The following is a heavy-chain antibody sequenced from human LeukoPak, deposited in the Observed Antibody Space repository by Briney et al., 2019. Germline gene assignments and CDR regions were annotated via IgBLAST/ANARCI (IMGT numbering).Heavy chain of an antibody. D-gene: IGHD3-10*01. CDR3: ARYYRGMDV. V-gene: IGHV4-34*01. CDR2: INHSGST. J-gene: IGHJ6*02. CDR1: GGSFSGYY. Sequence: SETLSLTCAVYGGSFSGYYWSWIRQPPGKGLEWIGEINHSGSTNYNPSLKSRVTISVETSKNQFSLKLSSVTAADTAVYYCARYYRGMDVLGQGTTVTVSS.